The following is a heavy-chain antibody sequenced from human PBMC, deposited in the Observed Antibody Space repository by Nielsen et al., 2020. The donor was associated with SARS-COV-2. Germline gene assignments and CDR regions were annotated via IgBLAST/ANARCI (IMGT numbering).Heavy chain of an antibody. CDR1: GFTFNIYS. V-gene: IGHV3-23*01. CDR2: VSASGGST. J-gene: IGHJ3*01. Sequence: GESLKISCAASGFTFNIYSMAWVRRAPGRGLQWVTGVSASGGSTYYTDSVKGRFSISRDNSKNTLFLQMHSLRVEDTALYYWAKDGVVRGDALDLWGQGTMVTVSS. D-gene: IGHD3-10*01. CDR3: AKDGVVRGDALDL.